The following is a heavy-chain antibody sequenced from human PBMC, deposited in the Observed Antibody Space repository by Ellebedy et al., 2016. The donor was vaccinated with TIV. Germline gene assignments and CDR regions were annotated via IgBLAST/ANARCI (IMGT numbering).Heavy chain of an antibody. CDR3: ARDLTGAAAGV. CDR2: INPISGDT. D-gene: IGHD1-20*01. CDR1: GYTFTDSY. V-gene: IGHV1-2*02. J-gene: IGHJ4*02. Sequence: ASVKVSCXASGYTFTDSYMHWVRQAPGQGLEYMGWINPISGDTYYAQNLQGRVTVTRDTSISTAYMELSSLRSDDTAVYYCARDLTGAAAGVWGQGTLVTVSS.